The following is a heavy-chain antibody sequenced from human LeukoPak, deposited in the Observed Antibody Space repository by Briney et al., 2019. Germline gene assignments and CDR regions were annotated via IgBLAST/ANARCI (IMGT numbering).Heavy chain of an antibody. Sequence: HSGGSLRLSCAASGFTFSSYAMSWVRQAPGKGLEWVSAISGSGGSTYYADSVKGRFTISRDNSKDTLYLQMNSLRAEDTAVYYCAKDLDLPRGHSYGLLSNWFDPWGQGTLVTVSS. V-gene: IGHV3-23*01. CDR2: ISGSGGST. CDR1: GFTFSSYA. CDR3: AKDLDLPRGHSYGLLSNWFDP. J-gene: IGHJ5*02. D-gene: IGHD5-18*01.